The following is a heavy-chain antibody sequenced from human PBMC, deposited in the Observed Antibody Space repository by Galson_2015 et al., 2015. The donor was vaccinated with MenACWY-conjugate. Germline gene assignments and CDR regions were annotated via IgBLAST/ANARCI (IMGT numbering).Heavy chain of an antibody. CDR3: VGAEGWLRSAFDL. CDR1: GFRFSSYT. D-gene: IGHD5-12*01. CDR2: VSYDASSR. J-gene: IGHJ3*01. Sequence: SLRLSCAASGFRFSSYTFYWVRQSPGKGLEWVAVVSYDASSRYYRDSVQGRFTISRDNSKNTVSLEMSSLGPEDSAVYYCVGAEGWLRSAFDLWGQGTMVTVSS. V-gene: IGHV3-30*10.